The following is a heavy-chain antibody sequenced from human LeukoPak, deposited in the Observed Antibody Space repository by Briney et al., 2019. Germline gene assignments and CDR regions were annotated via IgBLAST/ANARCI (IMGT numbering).Heavy chain of an antibody. CDR3: AKEGYSSNRGYFDY. J-gene: IGHJ4*02. Sequence: PGGSLRLSCAASGFTFSSYGMHWVRQAPGKGLEWVAFIRYDGSNKYYADSVKGRFTISRDNSKNTLYLQMNSLRAEDTAVYYCAKEGYSSNRGYFDYWGQGTLVTVSS. CDR1: GFTFSSYG. D-gene: IGHD6-13*01. CDR2: IRYDGSNK. V-gene: IGHV3-30*02.